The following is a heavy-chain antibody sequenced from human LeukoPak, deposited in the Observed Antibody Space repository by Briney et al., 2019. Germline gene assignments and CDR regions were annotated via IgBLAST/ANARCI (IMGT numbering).Heavy chain of an antibody. J-gene: IGHJ3*02. D-gene: IGHD4-17*01. CDR1: GFTVSSNY. Sequence: GGSLRLSCAASGFTVSSNYMSWVRQAPGKGLEWISVIYSGGTTYYADSVKGRFTISRDNSKNTMYLQMNSLSAEDTAMYYCARPPIYGDYEDAFDIWGQGTMVTVSS. V-gene: IGHV3-66*01. CDR2: IYSGGTT. CDR3: ARPPIYGDYEDAFDI.